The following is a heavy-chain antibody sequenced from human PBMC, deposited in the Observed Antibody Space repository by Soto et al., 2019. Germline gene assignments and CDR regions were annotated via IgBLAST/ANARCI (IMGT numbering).Heavy chain of an antibody. J-gene: IGHJ5*01. CDR3: TILPWADYGGIFAS. CDR1: GGSISSGGYS. D-gene: IGHD4-17*01. CDR2: IYHSGST. Sequence: ASETLSLTCAVSGGSISSGGYSWNWIRQPPGKGLEWIGYIYHSGSTYYNPSLKSRVTISVDTSKNQFSLKLSSVTAADTAVYYCTILPWADYGGIFASRGQGTLVTVSS. V-gene: IGHV4-30-2*02.